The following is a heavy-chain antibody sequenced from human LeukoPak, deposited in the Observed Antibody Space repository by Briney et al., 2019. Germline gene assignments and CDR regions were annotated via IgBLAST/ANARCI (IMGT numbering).Heavy chain of an antibody. D-gene: IGHD1-26*01. Sequence: PGGSLRLSCAASGFTFSSYGMHWVRQAPGKGLEWVAFIRYDGSNKYYADSVKGRFTISRDNSKNTLYLQMNSLRAEDTAVYYCTTEFFSRGSYKDYWGQGTLVTVSS. CDR3: TTEFFSRGSYKDY. CDR2: IRYDGSNK. V-gene: IGHV3-30*02. CDR1: GFTFSSYG. J-gene: IGHJ4*02.